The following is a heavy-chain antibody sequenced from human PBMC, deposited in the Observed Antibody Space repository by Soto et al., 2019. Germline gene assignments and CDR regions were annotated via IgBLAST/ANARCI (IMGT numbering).Heavy chain of an antibody. CDR1: GYSFEDYS. CDR2: ISWNGNFT. Sequence: EVQLVESGGDMVQPGRSLKLSCVGSGYSFEDYSMHWVRQAPGKGLEWVSGISWNGNFTGYADSVKVRFTISRDNAKNSLFVQTSSLSLEYTALYYCVGGSWFDWGQGTLVTVSS. V-gene: IGHV3-9*01. J-gene: IGHJ4*02. CDR3: VGGSWFD. D-gene: IGHD2-15*01.